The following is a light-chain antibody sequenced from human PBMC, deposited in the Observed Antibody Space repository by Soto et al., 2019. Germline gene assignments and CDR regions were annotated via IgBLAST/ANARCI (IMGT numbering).Light chain of an antibody. J-gene: IGLJ2*01. CDR2: DVN. Sequence: QSALIQPPSVSGSPGQSVTISCTGTSSDVGSYDYVSWFQHHPGTVPKPMIYDVNTQPSGVPDRFSGSKSGNTASMTISGLQAEDEADYWCFSYAGSATEVFGGGTQLTVL. CDR3: FSYAGSATEV. V-gene: IGLV2-11*01. CDR1: SSDVGSYDY.